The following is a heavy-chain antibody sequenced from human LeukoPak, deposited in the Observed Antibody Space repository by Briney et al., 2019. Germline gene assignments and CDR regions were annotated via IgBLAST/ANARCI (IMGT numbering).Heavy chain of an antibody. V-gene: IGHV3-48*01. CDR3: ARLVPPGYYYSYMDV. CDR1: GFTFSIYS. Sequence: GGSLRLSCAASGFTFSIYSMNWVRQAPGKGLEWVSYINSSSSTIYISSSSSTIYYAESVKGRFTISRDNAQNSLYLQMNSLRAEDTAVYYCARLVPPGYYYSYMDVWGKGTTVTVSS. J-gene: IGHJ6*03. CDR2: INSSSSTIYISSSSSTI.